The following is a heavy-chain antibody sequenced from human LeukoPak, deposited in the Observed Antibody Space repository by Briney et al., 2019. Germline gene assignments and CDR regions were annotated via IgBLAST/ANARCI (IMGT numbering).Heavy chain of an antibody. D-gene: IGHD1-26*01. Sequence: GGSLRLSCAASGFTFSSCGMHWVRQRPGKGLERVAYSRYDGSDKYYIDSVRGRFTIARDNPKETLYLQMTSLSHDDTAVYFCVKDVGVGASYFDNWGQGTLVAVSP. CDR3: VKDVGVGASYFDN. J-gene: IGHJ4*02. V-gene: IGHV3-30*02. CDR2: SRYDGSDK. CDR1: GFTFSSCG.